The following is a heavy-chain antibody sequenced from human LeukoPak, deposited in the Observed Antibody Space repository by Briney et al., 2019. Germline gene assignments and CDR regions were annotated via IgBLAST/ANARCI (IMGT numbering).Heavy chain of an antibody. CDR1: GGTFSSYA. Sequence: ASVKVSCKASGGTFSSYAISWVRQAPGQGLEWMGRIIPILGIANYAQKFQGRVTITADKSTSTAYMELSSLRSEDTAVYYCARGEDGTGDYRPTYFDSWGQGTLVTVSS. V-gene: IGHV1-69*04. CDR3: ARGEDGTGDYRPTYFDS. D-gene: IGHD4-17*01. CDR2: IIPILGIA. J-gene: IGHJ4*02.